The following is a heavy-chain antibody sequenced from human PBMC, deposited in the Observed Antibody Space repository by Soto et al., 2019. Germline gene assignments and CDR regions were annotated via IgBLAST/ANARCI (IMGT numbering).Heavy chain of an antibody. CDR3: TRDSTIFGVGRYRKTYYYYMDV. CDR2: IRSKAYGGTT. CDR1: GFTFGDYA. J-gene: IGHJ6*03. V-gene: IGHV3-49*03. Sequence: GGSLRLSCTASGFTFGDYAMSWFRQAPGKGLEWVGFIRSKAYGGTTEYAASVKGRLTISSDDYKSIAYLQMNSLKTEDTAVYYCTRDSTIFGVGRYRKTYYYYMDVWGKGTTVTVSS. D-gene: IGHD3-3*01.